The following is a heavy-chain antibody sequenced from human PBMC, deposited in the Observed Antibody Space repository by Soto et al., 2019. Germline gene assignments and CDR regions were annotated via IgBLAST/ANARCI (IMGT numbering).Heavy chain of an antibody. CDR2: IYYSGST. V-gene: IGHV4-61*01. Sequence: SETLSLTCTFSCGSVISGSYYWSWIRQPPGKGLEWIGYIYYSGSTNYNPSLKSRVTISVDTSKNQFSLKLSSVTAADTAVYYCARVRGAYDTIFGVVIKRDYYYYGMDVWGQGTTVTVSS. J-gene: IGHJ6*02. CDR3: ARVRGAYDTIFGVVIKRDYYYYGMDV. CDR1: CGSVISGSYY. D-gene: IGHD3-3*01.